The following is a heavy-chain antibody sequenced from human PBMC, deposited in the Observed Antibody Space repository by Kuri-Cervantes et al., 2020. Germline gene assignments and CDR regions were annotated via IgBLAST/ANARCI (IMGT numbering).Heavy chain of an antibody. CDR2: INPNSGGT. Sequence: ASVKVSCKTSGYTFTGYYIHWVRQAPGQGLEWMGWINPNSGGTNYAQKFQGRVTMTRDTSISTAYMELSRLRSDDTAVYYCARGLTESYVWGSYRSTRYSHLDYWGQGTLVTVSS. V-gene: IGHV1-2*02. D-gene: IGHD3-16*02. J-gene: IGHJ4*02. CDR3: ARGLTESYVWGSYRSTRYSHLDY. CDR1: GYTFTGYY.